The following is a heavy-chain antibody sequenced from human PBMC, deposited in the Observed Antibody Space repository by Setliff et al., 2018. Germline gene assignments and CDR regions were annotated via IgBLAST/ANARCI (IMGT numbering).Heavy chain of an antibody. V-gene: IGHV3-23*01. CDR3: ARTCSGSGCYAGLES. Sequence: LRLSCAASGFTFSTYSMSWVRQAPGKGLEWVSAISGDSVYIYYADSVKGRFTISRDNSKNTLYLQMNSLRPEDTAVYYCARTCSGSGCYAGLESWGQGTPVTVSS. D-gene: IGHD2-15*01. J-gene: IGHJ4*02. CDR1: GFTFSTYS. CDR2: ISGDSVYI.